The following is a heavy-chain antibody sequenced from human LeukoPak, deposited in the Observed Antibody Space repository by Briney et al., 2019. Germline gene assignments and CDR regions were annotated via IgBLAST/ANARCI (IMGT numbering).Heavy chain of an antibody. J-gene: IGHJ4*02. CDR1: GGSISSSSYY. CDR3: ARGSYIVYGGNSIDY. CDR2: IYYSGST. Sequence: PSETLSLTCTVSGGSISSSSYYWGWIRQPPGKGLEWIGSIYYSGSTYYNPSLRSRVTISVDTSKNQFSLKLSSVTAADTAVYYCARGSYIVYGGNSIDYWGQGTLVTVSS. V-gene: IGHV4-39*07. D-gene: IGHD4-23*01.